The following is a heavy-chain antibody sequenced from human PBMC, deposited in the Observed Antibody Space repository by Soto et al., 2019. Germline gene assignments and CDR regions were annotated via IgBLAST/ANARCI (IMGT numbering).Heavy chain of an antibody. D-gene: IGHD3-10*01. CDR2: INPKFGDT. V-gene: IGHV1-2*02. J-gene: IGHJ6*02. CDR3: ARNMDYYYGPGSGNGHGV. CDR1: GYTFSAYY. Sequence: QVQLVQSGAEVKEPGDSVRVSCEASGYTFSAYYIHWVRQAPGQGLEWMGWINPKFGDTTYAQDFQGRVTMTRDMSSSTVYMELSRLPSDATAIYSCARNMDYYYGPGSGNGHGVWGQGTTVTVFS.